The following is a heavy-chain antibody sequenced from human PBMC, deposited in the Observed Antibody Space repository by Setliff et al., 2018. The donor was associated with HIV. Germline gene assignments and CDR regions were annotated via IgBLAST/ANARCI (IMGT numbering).Heavy chain of an antibody. J-gene: IGHJ5*02. D-gene: IGHD3-10*01. CDR1: TESLTRYD. CDR2: IDDSGSI. V-gene: IGHV4-34*01. Sequence: KTSETLSLTCAVYTESLTRYDWAWIRQSPEKGLERIGEIDDSGSIIYNPSLQSRVTMSVDTSKNQFSLKVRSLTAADTGLYYCARVKSIKTTLVRLWPRFDLWGQGTQVTVSS. CDR3: ARVKSIKTTLVRLWPRFDL.